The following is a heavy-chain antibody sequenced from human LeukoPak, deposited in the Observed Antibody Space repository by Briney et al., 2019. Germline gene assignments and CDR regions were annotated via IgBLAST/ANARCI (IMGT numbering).Heavy chain of an antibody. CDR2: ISSSSSYR. J-gene: IGHJ3*01. CDR1: GFTFSSYS. Sequence: PGGSLRLSCAASGFTFSSYSMNWVRQAPGKGLEWVSSISSSSSYRYYADPVKGRFTISRDNANNSLYLQMNSLRAEDTAVCYCARDMKLQAFDVWGQGTMVTVSS. V-gene: IGHV3-21*01. D-gene: IGHD3-16*01. CDR3: ARDMKLQAFDV.